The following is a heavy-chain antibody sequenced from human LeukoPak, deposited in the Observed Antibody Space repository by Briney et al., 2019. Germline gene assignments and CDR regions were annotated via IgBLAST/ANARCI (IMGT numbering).Heavy chain of an antibody. CDR1: GFTFSSYS. CDR3: ARNGLGYSYGDY. Sequence: GSLRLSCAASGFTFSSYSMNWVRQAPGKGLEWVSSISSSSSYIYYADSVKGRFTISRDNAKNSLYLQMNSLRAEDTAVYYCARNGLGYSYGDYWGQGTLVTVSS. V-gene: IGHV3-21*01. CDR2: ISSSSSYI. D-gene: IGHD5-18*01. J-gene: IGHJ4*02.